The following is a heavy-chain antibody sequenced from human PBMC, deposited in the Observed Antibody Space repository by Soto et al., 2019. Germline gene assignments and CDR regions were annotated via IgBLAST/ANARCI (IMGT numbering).Heavy chain of an antibody. J-gene: IGHJ5*02. CDR2: IKEDGSEK. Sequence: GGLIRVSCTASELSCSSFWMNWVRQAPGKGLEWVGNIKEDGSEKFYVDSVKGRFTISRDNAKNSLYLDMNSLRVEDTAIYFCARDFGGPWGQGTLVTVSS. CDR3: ARDFGGP. V-gene: IGHV3-7*05. CDR1: ELSCSSFW. D-gene: IGHD1-26*01.